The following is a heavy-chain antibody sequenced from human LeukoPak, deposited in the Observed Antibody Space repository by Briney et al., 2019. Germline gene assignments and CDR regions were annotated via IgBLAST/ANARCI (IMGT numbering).Heavy chain of an antibody. CDR1: GFTFSSYG. Sequence: GGSLRLSCAASGFTFSSYGMHWVRQAPGKGLEWVAVISYDGSNKYYADSVKGRFTISRDNSKNTLYLQMNSLRAEDTAVYYCARVFDGGSYYYYMDVWGKGTTVTVSS. J-gene: IGHJ6*03. CDR2: ISYDGSNK. V-gene: IGHV3-30*03. CDR3: ARVFDGGSYYYYMDV. D-gene: IGHD1-26*01.